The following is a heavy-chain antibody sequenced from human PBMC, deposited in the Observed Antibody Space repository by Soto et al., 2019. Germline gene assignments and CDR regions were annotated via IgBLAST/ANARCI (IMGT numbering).Heavy chain of an antibody. CDR3: CASSVVTPFAY. CDR2: IKNDGSSI. CDR1: GLTLSGYW. Sequence: EVQLVESGGGLVQPGGSLRLSCAASGLTLSGYWMHWVRQAPGKGLAWVSVIKNDGSSISYADSVKGRFTVSRDNAKNTLYLQMNSLRAEDTAVYFCCASSVVTPFAYGGQGILVTVSS. D-gene: IGHD2-21*02. V-gene: IGHV3-74*01. J-gene: IGHJ4*02.